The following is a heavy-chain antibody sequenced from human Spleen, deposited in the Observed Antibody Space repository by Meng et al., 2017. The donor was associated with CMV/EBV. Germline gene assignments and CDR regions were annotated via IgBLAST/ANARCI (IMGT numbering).Heavy chain of an antibody. CDR3: ARGLQGD. Sequence: GSLRLSCTVSGGSISSSSYYWGWIRQPPGKGLEWIGSIYYSGSTYYNPSLKSRVTISVDTSKNQFSLKLSSVTAADTAVYYCARGLQGDWGQGTLVTVSS. CDR1: GGSISSSSYY. J-gene: IGHJ4*02. V-gene: IGHV4-39*01. CDR2: IYYSGST.